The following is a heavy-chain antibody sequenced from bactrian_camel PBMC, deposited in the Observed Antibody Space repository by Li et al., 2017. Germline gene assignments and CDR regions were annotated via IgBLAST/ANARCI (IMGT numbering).Heavy chain of an antibody. V-gene: IGHV3S57*01. CDR1: GDTVSGLC. Sequence: HVQLVESGGGSMQAGGSLRLSCEASGDTVSGLCMGWFRQAPGKEREGVARIIKGNTTLYLDDVKGRFTISKDNAKNTLYLQMNSLKPEDTAMYYCVVDYEFCLAYSMPKATYWGQGTQVTVS. CDR3: VVDYEFCLAYSMPKATY. CDR2: IIKGNTT. J-gene: IGHJ4*01. D-gene: IGHD3*01.